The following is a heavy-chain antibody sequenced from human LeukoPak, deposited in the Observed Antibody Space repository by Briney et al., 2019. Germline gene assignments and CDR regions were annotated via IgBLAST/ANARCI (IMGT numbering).Heavy chain of an antibody. CDR3: ARARNTYDSSGYSALDY. J-gene: IGHJ4*02. Sequence: GSLRLSCAASGFSFSSYGMHWFRQAPGKGLEWVASLWYDGTNKYYADSVKGRFTISRDNSKNTLYLQMNSLRAEDTAVYYWARARNTYDSSGYSALDYWGQGTLVTVSS. CDR2: LWYDGTNK. V-gene: IGHV3-33*01. CDR1: GFSFSSYG. D-gene: IGHD3-22*01.